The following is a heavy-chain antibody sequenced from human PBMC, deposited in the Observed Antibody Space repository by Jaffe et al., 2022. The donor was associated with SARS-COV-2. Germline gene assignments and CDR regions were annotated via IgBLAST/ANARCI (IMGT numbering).Heavy chain of an antibody. CDR1: GDSISSGRYF. V-gene: IGHV4-61*02. CDR3: ARDDLEWYKRDKNGMDV. D-gene: IGHD3-3*01. Sequence: QVQLRESGPGLVKPSQTLSLTCTVSGDSISSGRYFWSWVRQPAGRGLEWIGRIFAAGGTKYNPSLESRVTMSVDTSRNQFSLNLRSVTAADTAVYYCARDDLEWYKRDKNGMDVWGQGTTVTVSS. CDR2: IFAAGGT. J-gene: IGHJ6*02.